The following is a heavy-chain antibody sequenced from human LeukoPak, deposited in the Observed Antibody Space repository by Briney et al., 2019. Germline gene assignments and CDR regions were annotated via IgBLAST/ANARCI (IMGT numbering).Heavy chain of an antibody. D-gene: IGHD3-3*01. J-gene: IGHJ4*02. V-gene: IGHV1-24*01. Sequence: GASVKVSCKVSGYTLTELSMHWVRQAPGKGLEWMGGFDPEDGETIYAQKFQGRVTMTRDTSISTAYMELSRLRSDDTAVYYCARGRRLYYDFWSGYGDVFDYWGQGTLVTVSS. CDR2: FDPEDGET. CDR3: ARGRRLYYDFWSGYGDVFDY. CDR1: GYTLTELS.